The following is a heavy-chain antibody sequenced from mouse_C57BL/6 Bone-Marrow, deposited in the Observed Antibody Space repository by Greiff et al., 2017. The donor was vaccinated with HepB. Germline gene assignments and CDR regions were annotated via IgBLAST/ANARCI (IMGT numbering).Heavy chain of an antibody. CDR1: GFNIKDDY. CDR2: IDPENGDT. CDR3: TRTTFEV. D-gene: IGHD1-1*01. J-gene: IGHJ1*03. V-gene: IGHV14-4*01. Sequence: EVKLMESGAELVRPGASVKLSCTASGFNIKDDYMHWVKQRPEQGLEWIGWIDPENGDTEYASKFQGKATITADTSSNTAYLQLSSLTSEDTAVYYCTRTTFEVWGTGTTVTVSS.